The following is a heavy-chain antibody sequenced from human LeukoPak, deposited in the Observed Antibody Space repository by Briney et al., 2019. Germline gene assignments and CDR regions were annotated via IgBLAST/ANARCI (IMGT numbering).Heavy chain of an antibody. Sequence: KPSETLSLTCTVSGGSIRSYYWSWIRQPPGKGLEWIGYIYYSGSTNYNPSLKSRVTISVDTSKNQFSLKLSSVTAADTAVYYCARHISVDTAMAYYPGFDYWGQGTLVTVSS. CDR2: IYYSGST. CDR3: ARHISVDTAMAYYPGFDY. CDR1: GGSIRSYY. J-gene: IGHJ4*02. D-gene: IGHD5-18*01. V-gene: IGHV4-59*08.